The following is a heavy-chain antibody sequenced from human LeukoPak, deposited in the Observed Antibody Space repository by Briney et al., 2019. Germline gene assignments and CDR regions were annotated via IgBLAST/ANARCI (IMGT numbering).Heavy chain of an antibody. D-gene: IGHD2-2*01. CDR2: TYTSGST. Sequence: PSETLSLTRTVSGGSISSYYWSWIRQPAGKGLEWIGRTYTSGSTNYNPSLKSRVTMSVDTSKNQFSLKLSSVTAADTAVYYCARDGIVVVPAAPAGGWFDPWGQGTLVTVSS. CDR1: GGSISSYY. J-gene: IGHJ5*02. V-gene: IGHV4-4*07. CDR3: ARDGIVVVPAAPAGGWFDP.